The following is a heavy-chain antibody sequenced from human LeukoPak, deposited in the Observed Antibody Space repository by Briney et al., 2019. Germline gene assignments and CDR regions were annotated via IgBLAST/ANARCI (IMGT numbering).Heavy chain of an antibody. CDR3: ARVVPAAIPPWFDP. Sequence: SVKVSCKASGGTFSSYAISWVRQAPEQGLEWMGGIILIFGTANYAQKFQGRVTITTDESTSTAYMELSSLRSEDTAVYYCARVVPAAIPPWFDPWGQGTLVTVSS. CDR2: IILIFGTA. D-gene: IGHD2-2*02. CDR1: GGTFSSYA. J-gene: IGHJ5*02. V-gene: IGHV1-69*05.